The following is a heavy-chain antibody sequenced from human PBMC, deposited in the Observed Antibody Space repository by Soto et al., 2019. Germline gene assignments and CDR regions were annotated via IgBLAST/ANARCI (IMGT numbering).Heavy chain of an antibody. D-gene: IGHD3-3*01. CDR3: SRGQQYYYFWSGYYPSRNWFDP. CDR1: GYTFTSYD. V-gene: IGHV1-8*01. J-gene: IGHJ5*02. CDR2: MNPNSGNT. Sequence: GASVKVSCKASGYTFTSYDINWVRQATGQGLEWMGWMNPNSGNTGYAQKFQGRVTMTRNTSISTAYMELSSLRSEDTAVYYCSRGQQYYYFWSGYYPSRNWFDPWGQGTLVTVSS.